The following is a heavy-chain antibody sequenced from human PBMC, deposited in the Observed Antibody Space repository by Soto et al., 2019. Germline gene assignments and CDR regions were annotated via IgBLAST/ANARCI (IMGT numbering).Heavy chain of an antibody. J-gene: IGHJ6*02. CDR3: ARDLSGGADSRYYSLDV. CDR1: GGSVSSGSYY. V-gene: IGHV4-61*01. D-gene: IGHD5-12*01. Sequence: LSLTCTVSGGSVSSGSYYWSWIRQPPGKGLEWIGYIYYSGGTNYNPSLESRVTISVDTSKSQFSLKLSSVTAADTAVYYCARDLSGGADSRYYSLDVWGQGTTVTVSS. CDR2: IYYSGGT.